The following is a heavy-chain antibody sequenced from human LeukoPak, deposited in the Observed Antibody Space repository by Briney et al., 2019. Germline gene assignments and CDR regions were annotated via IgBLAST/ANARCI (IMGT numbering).Heavy chain of an antibody. CDR2: INWNGGST. CDR3: ARRSGIAVAGAFDY. CDR1: GFTFSSFG. V-gene: IGHV3-20*04. D-gene: IGHD6-19*01. Sequence: PGRSLRLSCAASGFTFSSFGMHWVRQAPGKGLEWVSGINWNGGSTGYADSVKGRFAISRDNAKNSLYLQMNSLRAEDTALYYCARRSGIAVAGAFDYWGQGTLVTVSS. J-gene: IGHJ4*02.